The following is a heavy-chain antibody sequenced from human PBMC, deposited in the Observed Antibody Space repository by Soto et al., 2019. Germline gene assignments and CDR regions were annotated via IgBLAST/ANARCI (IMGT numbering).Heavy chain of an antibody. V-gene: IGHV5-51*01. J-gene: IGHJ4*02. CDR3: ARYCSGDSCYRPSYQFDY. Sequence: GESLKISCKGSGYSFSSYWIGWVRQMPGQGPEWMGIIYPGDSDTRYSPSFQGQVTISADKSISTAYLQWSSLKASDTAMYYCARYCSGDSCYRPSYQFDYWGQGTLVTVSS. D-gene: IGHD2-15*01. CDR1: GYSFSSYW. CDR2: IYPGDSDT.